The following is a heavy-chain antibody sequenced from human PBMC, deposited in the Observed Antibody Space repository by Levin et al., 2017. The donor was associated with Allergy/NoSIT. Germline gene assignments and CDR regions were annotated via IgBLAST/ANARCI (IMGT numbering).Heavy chain of an antibody. CDR3: ARDLALRTPGGMHY. CDR2: INQDGSEK. CDR1: GFTFIDYW. D-gene: IGHD2-15*01. V-gene: IGHV3-7*01. Sequence: HGESLKISCAASGFTFIDYWMTWVRQAPGKGLEWVANINQDGSEKYYVDSVKGRFTISRDNAKNSLYLQMNSLRAEDTAVYYCARDLALRTPGGMHYWGPGTLVTVSS. J-gene: IGHJ4*02.